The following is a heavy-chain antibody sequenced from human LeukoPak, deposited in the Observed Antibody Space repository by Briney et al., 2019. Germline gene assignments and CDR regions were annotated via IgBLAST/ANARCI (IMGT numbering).Heavy chain of an antibody. D-gene: IGHD3-9*01. CDR3: ARDHDWLLAFAY. CDR2: INPNSGGT. V-gene: IGHV1/OR15-1*02. CDR1: GYIFTDYY. Sequence: ASVKVSCKASGYIFTDYYMHWVRQAPGQELGWMGRINPNSGGTNYAQKFQGRVTMTRDTSISTAYTELSSLRSEDTATYYCARDHDWLLAFAYWGQGTLVTVSS. J-gene: IGHJ4*02.